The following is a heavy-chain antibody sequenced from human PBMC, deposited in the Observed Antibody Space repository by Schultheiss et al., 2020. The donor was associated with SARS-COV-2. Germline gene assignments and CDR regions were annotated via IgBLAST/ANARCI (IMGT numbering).Heavy chain of an antibody. J-gene: IGHJ5*02. D-gene: IGHD3-22*01. Sequence: SETLSLTCTVSGGSISSGGYYWSWIRQPPGKGLEWIGNIYYSGSTYYNPSLESRVTISVDTSKNQFSLKLSSVTAADTAVYYCARLDYSSGYYYVGWFDPWGQGTLVTVSS. CDR3: ARLDYSSGYYYVGWFDP. V-gene: IGHV4-31*03. CDR2: IYYSGST. CDR1: GGSISSGGYY.